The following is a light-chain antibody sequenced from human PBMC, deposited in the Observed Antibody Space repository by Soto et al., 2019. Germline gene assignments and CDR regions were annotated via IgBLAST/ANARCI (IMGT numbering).Light chain of an antibody. V-gene: IGKV1-5*03. Sequence: DIQMTQSPSTLSASVGDRVTITCRASQSISQWLAWYQQKPGEAPKVLIYKTSSLQSGVPSRLSGSGSGTEFTLTISSLQPDDLATYYCQQYNGYPYTFGRGTKLEI. CDR3: QQYNGYPYT. CDR2: KTS. J-gene: IGKJ2*01. CDR1: QSISQW.